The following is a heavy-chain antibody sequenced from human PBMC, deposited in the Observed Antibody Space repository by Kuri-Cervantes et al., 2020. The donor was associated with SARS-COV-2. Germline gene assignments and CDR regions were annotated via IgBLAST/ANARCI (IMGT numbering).Heavy chain of an antibody. D-gene: IGHD6-13*01. J-gene: IGHJ5*02. CDR1: GFTFSSYD. V-gene: IGHV3-13*01. Sequence: GGSLRLSCAASGFTFSSYDMHWVRQATGKGLEWVSAIGTAGDTYYPGSVKGRFTISGENAKNSLYLQMNSLRAGDTAVYYCARLGGSYSSSWHNWFDPWGQGTLVTVSS. CDR2: IGTAGDT. CDR3: ARLGGSYSSSWHNWFDP.